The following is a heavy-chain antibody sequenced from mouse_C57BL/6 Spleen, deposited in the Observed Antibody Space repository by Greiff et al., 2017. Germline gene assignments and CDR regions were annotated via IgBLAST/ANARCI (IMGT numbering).Heavy chain of an antibody. J-gene: IGHJ3*01. Sequence: EVQLQQSGPELVKPGASVKIPCKASGYTFPDYNMDWVKQSHGKSLEWIGDINPNNGGTIYNQKCKGKATLTVDKSSSTAYMELRRLTSEDTAVYYGAREKDGYGFGCWGEGTLVTVSA. CDR3: AREKDGYGFGC. D-gene: IGHD2-2*01. V-gene: IGHV1-18*01. CDR2: INPNNGGT. CDR1: GYTFPDYN.